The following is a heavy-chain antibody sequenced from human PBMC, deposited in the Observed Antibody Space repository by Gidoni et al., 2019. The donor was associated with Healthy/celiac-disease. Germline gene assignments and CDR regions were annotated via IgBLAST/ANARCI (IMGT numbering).Heavy chain of an antibody. CDR3: ARQATFGDYYYGMDV. Sequence: LEWMGRIDPSDSYTNYSPSFQGHVTISADKSISTAYLQWSSLKASDTAMYYCARQATFGDYYYGMDVWGQGTTVTVSS. J-gene: IGHJ6*02. D-gene: IGHD3-10*01. CDR2: IDPSDSYT. V-gene: IGHV5-10-1*01.